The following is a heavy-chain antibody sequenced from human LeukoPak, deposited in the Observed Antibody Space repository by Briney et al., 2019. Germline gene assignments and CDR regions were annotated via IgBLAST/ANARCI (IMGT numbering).Heavy chain of an antibody. J-gene: IGHJ4*02. Sequence: PGGSLRLSCAASGFTFSSYSMNWVRQAPGKGLEWVSTISSSSSYIYYADSVKGRFTISRDNAKNSLYLQMNSLRAEDTAVYYCARVSTVTPDYWGQGTLVTVSS. CDR2: ISSSSSYI. D-gene: IGHD4-17*01. CDR1: GFTFSSYS. CDR3: ARVSTVTPDY. V-gene: IGHV3-21*01.